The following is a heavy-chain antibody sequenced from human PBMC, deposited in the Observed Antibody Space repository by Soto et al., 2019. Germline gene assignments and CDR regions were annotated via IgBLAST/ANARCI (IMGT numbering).Heavy chain of an antibody. Sequence: QVQLQESGPGLVKPSQTLSLTCTVSGGSISSGGYYWSWIRQHPGKGLEWIGYIYYSGSTYYNPSLKSRVTISVDTSKNQFSLKLSSVTAADTAVYYCARCTIVGATTREGFDYWGQGTLVTVSS. CDR3: ARCTIVGATTREGFDY. CDR2: IYYSGST. V-gene: IGHV4-31*03. D-gene: IGHD1-26*01. CDR1: GGSISSGGYY. J-gene: IGHJ4*02.